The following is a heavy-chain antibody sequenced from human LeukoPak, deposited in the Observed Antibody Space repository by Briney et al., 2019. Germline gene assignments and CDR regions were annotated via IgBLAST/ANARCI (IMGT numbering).Heavy chain of an antibody. J-gene: IGHJ4*02. Sequence: PGGSLRLSCAVSGLXTRNSWISWVRQAPGKGLEWVANIDPDGTDLYYMDSVKGRFTVSRDNDKNSLYLQMHSLRVEDTATYYCVRGSSSFWGQGTLVTV. CDR3: VRGSSSF. CDR2: IDPDGTDL. D-gene: IGHD2-2*01. CDR1: GLXTRNSW. V-gene: IGHV3-7*04.